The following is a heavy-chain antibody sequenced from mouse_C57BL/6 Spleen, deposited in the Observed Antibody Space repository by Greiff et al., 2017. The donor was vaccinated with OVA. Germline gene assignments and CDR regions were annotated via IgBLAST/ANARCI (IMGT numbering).Heavy chain of an antibody. D-gene: IGHD2-3*01. CDR1: GYAFSSSW. CDR3: ARSRDDGYYVYAMDY. CDR2: IYPGDGDT. Sequence: QVQLQQSGPELVKPGASVKISCKASGYAFSSSWMNWVKQRPGKGLEWIGRIYPGDGDTNYNGKFKGKATLTADKSSSTAYMQLSSLTSEDSAVYFCARSRDDGYYVYAMDYWGQGTSVTVSS. J-gene: IGHJ4*01. V-gene: IGHV1-82*01.